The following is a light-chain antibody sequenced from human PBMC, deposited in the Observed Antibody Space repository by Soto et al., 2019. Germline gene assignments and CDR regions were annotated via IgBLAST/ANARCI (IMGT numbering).Light chain of an antibody. V-gene: IGKV3-20*01. CDR3: QQYSSSPRT. J-gene: IGKJ1*01. CDR1: QSISSSY. Sequence: EIVLTQSPGTLSLSPGKRATLSCRASQSISSSYLAWYQQRPGQAPRLLIYGASSRATGIPDRFSGSGSGTEFTLTISRLEPEDFAVYYCQQYSSSPRTFGQGTKVDIK. CDR2: GAS.